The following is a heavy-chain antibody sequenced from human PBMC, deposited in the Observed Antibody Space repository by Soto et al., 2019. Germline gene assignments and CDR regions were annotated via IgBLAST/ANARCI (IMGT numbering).Heavy chain of an antibody. CDR3: AREELPIYYSGMDV. CDR2: INPNSGGT. Sequence: APVKVSCKAAGYIFTGYHMHWGRQAPGQGLEWMGWINPNSGGTNYAQKFQGRVTMTRDTSIRPAYIELSRLRHDDTAVYYCAREELPIYYSGMDVWGQGTTVTVSS. D-gene: IGHD1-7*01. J-gene: IGHJ6*02. V-gene: IGHV1-2*02. CDR1: GYIFTGYH.